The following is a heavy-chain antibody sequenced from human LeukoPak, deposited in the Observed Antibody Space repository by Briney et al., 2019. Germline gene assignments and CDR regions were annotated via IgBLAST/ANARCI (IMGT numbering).Heavy chain of an antibody. CDR2: IWHDGSKK. V-gene: IGHV3-33*01. D-gene: IGHD1-26*01. CDR3: ARGIIESAIVGVTFDY. J-gene: IGHJ4*02. Sequence: GGSLRLSCAASGFTFSNYGMHWVRQTPGKGLEWVAFIWHDGSKKYHADSVRGRFTISRDNSRNTLYLQMNSLRAEDTAVYYCARGIIESAIVGVTFDYWGQGTLVTVS. CDR1: GFTFSNYG.